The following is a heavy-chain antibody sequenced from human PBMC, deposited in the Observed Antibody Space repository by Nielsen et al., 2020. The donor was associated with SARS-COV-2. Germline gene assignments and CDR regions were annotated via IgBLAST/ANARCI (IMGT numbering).Heavy chain of an antibody. J-gene: IGHJ5*02. CDR1: GFTSSSYS. CDR3: AAGYSYGKA. CDR2: ISSSSSYI. V-gene: IGHV3-21*04. D-gene: IGHD5-18*01. Sequence: LSLTCAPSGFTSSSYSMNWVRQAPGKGLEWVSSISSSSSYIYYADSVKGRFTISRDNSKNTLYLQMNSLRAEDTAVYYCAAGYSYGKAWGQGTLVTVSS.